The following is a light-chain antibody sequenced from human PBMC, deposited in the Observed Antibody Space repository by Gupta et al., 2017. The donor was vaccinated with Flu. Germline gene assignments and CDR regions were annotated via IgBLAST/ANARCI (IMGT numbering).Light chain of an antibody. V-gene: IGKV1-39*01. CDR2: AAS. J-gene: IGKJ1*01. Sequence: DIQMTQSPPSLSASVGDRVTITCRASQNIRTYLNWYQQKPGKAPEFLIFAASSLQSGVPSRFSGSGSETDFTLTISSLQPEDFATYYCQQTDSFPWTFGQGTKVEF. CDR3: QQTDSFPWT. CDR1: QNIRTY.